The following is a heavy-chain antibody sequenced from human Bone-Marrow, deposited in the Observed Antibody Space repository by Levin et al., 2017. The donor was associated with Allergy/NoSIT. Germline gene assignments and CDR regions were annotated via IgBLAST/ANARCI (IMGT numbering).Heavy chain of an antibody. D-gene: IGHD2-2*01. J-gene: IGHJ6*03. CDR3: ARAVVVVPAAMSYYYYYMDV. CDR1: GYTFTSYA. Sequence: GESLKISCKASGYTFTSYAMNWVRQAPGQGLEWMGWINTNTGNPTYAQGFTGRFVFSLDTSVSTAYLQISSLKAEDTAVYYCARAVVVVPAAMSYYYYYMDVWGKGTTVTVSS. V-gene: IGHV7-4-1*02. CDR2: INTNTGNP.